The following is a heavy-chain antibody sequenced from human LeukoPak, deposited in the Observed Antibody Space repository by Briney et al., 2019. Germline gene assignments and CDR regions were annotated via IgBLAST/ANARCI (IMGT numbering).Heavy chain of an antibody. Sequence: SETLSPTCVVSGGSISSYYWTWIRQVAGKGLEWVGRIYASRDRNYNPFPKSRVTMSVDTSKNQFSLMLSPVTAADTAVYYCPRGWDPRGEKSFFDQWGQGALVTVSS. J-gene: IGHJ4*02. CDR1: GGSISSYY. V-gene: IGHV4-4*07. CDR3: PRGWDPRGEKSFFDQ. D-gene: IGHD3-10*01. CDR2: IYASRDR.